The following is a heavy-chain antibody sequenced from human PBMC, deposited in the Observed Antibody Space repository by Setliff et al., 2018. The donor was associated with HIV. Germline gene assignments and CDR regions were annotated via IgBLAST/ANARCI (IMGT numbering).Heavy chain of an antibody. CDR2: IYYTGST. D-gene: IGHD3-16*01. V-gene: IGHV4-59*01. CDR1: GGSISSYF. J-gene: IGHJ4*02. Sequence: ASETLSLTCTVSGGSISSYFWSWIRQPPGKGLEWIASIYYTGSTNYNPSLKSRVTISLDTSKNQFSLNVNSVTAADTAVYYCARTPSRGGFDYWGQGTLVTVPQ. CDR3: ARTPSRGGFDY.